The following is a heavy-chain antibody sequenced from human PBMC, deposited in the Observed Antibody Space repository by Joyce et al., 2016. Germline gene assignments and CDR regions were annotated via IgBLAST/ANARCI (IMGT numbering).Heavy chain of an antibody. CDR2: IKADGIST. J-gene: IGHJ4*02. CDR1: GSTFNNLW. Sequence: EVQLVESGGGLVQPGGSLRLSCVVSGSTFNNLWIHWVRQAPGKGVVWFSGIKADGISTFYADSVKGRFTISRDDAKNTVYLQMNSLRAEDTALYYCAGVFDYWGQGTLVTVSS. CDR3: AGVFDY. V-gene: IGHV3-74*01.